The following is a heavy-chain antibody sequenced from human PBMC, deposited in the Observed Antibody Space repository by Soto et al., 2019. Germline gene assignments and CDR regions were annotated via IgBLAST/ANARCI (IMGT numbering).Heavy chain of an antibody. CDR1: GGFVNSDTHS. V-gene: IGHV4-61*01. Sequence: TLSLTCTVSGGFVNSDTHSWSWIRQTPGKRLEWIGFIYSGGSTKNPSLRSRVTMSVDTSKNQFSLKLRSVIVADTAVYHCARFVRSCSATTCSTRADVWGQGITVTVSS. J-gene: IGHJ6*02. CDR3: ARFVRSCSATTCSTRADV. D-gene: IGHD2-2*01. CDR2: IYSGGST.